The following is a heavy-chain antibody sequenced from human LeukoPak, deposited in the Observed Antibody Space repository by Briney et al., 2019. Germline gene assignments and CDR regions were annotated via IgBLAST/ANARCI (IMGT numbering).Heavy chain of an antibody. V-gene: IGHV3-48*04. D-gene: IGHD3-10*01. CDR3: AGDENSLWHYYGDY. CDR2: ISSSSSTI. CDR1: GFTFSSYS. J-gene: IGHJ4*02. Sequence: GGSLRLSCAASGFTFSSYSMNWVRQAPGKGLEWVSYISSSSSTIYYADSVKGRFTISRDNAKNSLYLQMNSLRAEDTAVYYCAGDENSLWHYYGDYWGQGTLVTVSS.